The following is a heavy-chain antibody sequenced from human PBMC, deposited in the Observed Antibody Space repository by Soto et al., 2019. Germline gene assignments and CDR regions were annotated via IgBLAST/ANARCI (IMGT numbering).Heavy chain of an antibody. CDR3: ARWTVTTDYYYGLDA. CDR1: GGSISSYY. Sequence: SETLSLTCTVSGGSISSYYWSWIRQPPGKGLEWIGYIYYSGSTNYSPSLKSRVTISVDTPKNQFSLKLSSVTAADTAVYYCARWTVTTDYYYGLDAWGQGATVTVSS. V-gene: IGHV4-59*01. D-gene: IGHD4-17*01. J-gene: IGHJ6*02. CDR2: IYYSGST.